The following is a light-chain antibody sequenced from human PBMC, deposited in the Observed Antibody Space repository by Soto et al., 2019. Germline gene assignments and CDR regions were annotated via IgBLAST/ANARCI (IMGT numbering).Light chain of an antibody. CDR1: QGISSY. J-gene: IGKJ1*01. V-gene: IGKV1-8*01. CDR2: DAS. CDR3: QQYYSYEWT. Sequence: AIRMTQSPSSLSASTGDRVTITCRASQGISSYLAWYQQKPGQAPKLLIYDASTLQRGVPSRFSGSGSGTDFTLTISCRQSEDFATYFCQQYYSYEWTFGKGPKVET.